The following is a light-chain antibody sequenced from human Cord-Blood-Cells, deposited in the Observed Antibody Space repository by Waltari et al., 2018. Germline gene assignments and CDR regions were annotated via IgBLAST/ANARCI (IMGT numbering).Light chain of an antibody. Sequence: EIVLTQSPATLSLSPRERGSLSCRASQSVSSYLAWYQQKPGQAPRLLIYDASNRATGIPARFSGSGSGTDFTLTISSLEPEEFAVYYCQQRSNWLTFGGGTKVEIK. CDR1: QSVSSY. J-gene: IGKJ4*01. CDR3: QQRSNWLT. CDR2: DAS. V-gene: IGKV3-11*01.